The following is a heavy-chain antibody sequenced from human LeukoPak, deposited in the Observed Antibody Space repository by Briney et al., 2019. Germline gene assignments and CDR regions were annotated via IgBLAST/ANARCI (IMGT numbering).Heavy chain of an antibody. V-gene: IGHV1-24*01. J-gene: IGHJ4*02. Sequence: VASVKVSCKVSGHTLTDLSTHWVRQTPGGGLEWMGGLDPEDGETIYAQKFQGRVTMTEDTSTDTAYMELSSLRSEDTAVYYCATGGIYSLLDYWGQGTLVTVSS. CDR2: LDPEDGET. CDR1: GHTLTDLS. CDR3: ATGGIYSLLDY. D-gene: IGHD1-26*01.